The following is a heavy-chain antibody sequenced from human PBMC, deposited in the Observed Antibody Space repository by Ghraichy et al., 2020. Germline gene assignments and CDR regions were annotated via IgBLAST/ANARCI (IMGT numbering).Heavy chain of an antibody. CDR3: ARLYYDISY. V-gene: IGHV4-34*01. CDR2: INHSGST. CDR1: GGSFSGYY. J-gene: IGHJ4*02. Sequence: SETLSLTCAVYGGSFSGYYWSWIRQPPGKGLEWIGEINHSGSTNYNPSLKSRVTISVDTSKNQFSLKLSSVTAADTAVYYCARLYYDISYWGQGTLVTVSS. D-gene: IGHD3-22*01.